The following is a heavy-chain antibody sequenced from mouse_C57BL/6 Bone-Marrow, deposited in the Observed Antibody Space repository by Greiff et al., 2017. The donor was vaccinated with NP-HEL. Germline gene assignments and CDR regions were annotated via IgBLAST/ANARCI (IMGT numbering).Heavy chain of an antibody. Sequence: QVQLQQPGAELVRPGTSVKLSCKASCYTFTSYWMHWVKQRPGQGLEWIGVIDPSDSYTNYNQKFKGKATLTVDTSSSTAYMQLSSLTSEDSAVYYCARERVYYGSSPNYWGQGTTLTVSS. CDR3: ARERVYYGSSPNY. CDR1: CYTFTSYW. CDR2: IDPSDSYT. D-gene: IGHD1-1*01. V-gene: IGHV1-59*01. J-gene: IGHJ2*01.